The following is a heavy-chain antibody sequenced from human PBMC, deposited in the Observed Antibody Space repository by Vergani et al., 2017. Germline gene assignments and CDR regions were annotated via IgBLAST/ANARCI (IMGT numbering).Heavy chain of an antibody. Sequence: QVPVQESGPGLVKPSQILSLTLSVSGDSISSGVYYLNWIRQHPGKGLDLIGYIYSTGSTHHNPSLRRRINMSVDTSKNQFSLKLNSVTAADTAMYYCARMGGYDEGDAFRIGYFDSWGPGILVTVSS. CDR1: GDSISSGVYY. D-gene: IGHD3-22*01. J-gene: IGHJ4*02. V-gene: IGHV4-31*02. CDR2: IYSTGST. CDR3: ARMGGYDEGDAFRIGYFDS.